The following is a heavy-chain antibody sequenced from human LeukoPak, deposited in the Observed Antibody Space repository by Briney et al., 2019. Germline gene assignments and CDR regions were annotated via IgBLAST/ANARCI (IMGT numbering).Heavy chain of an antibody. CDR2: IGSGGSGGT. V-gene: IGHV3-23*01. CDR3: AKLRLQLSDY. Sequence: GGSLRLSCAASGFTFSSYSMSWVRQVPGRGLEWVSVIGSGGSGGTYYADSVKGRFTISRDNSKNTLYLQMNSLRAEDTAVYYCAKLRLQLSDYWGQGTLVTVSS. D-gene: IGHD5-24*01. CDR1: GFTFSSYS. J-gene: IGHJ4*02.